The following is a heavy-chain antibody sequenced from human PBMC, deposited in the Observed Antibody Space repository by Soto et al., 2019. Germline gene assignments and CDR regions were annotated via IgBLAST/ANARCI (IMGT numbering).Heavy chain of an antibody. CDR3: AKAKDSSSWYPVYFQH. D-gene: IGHD6-13*01. CDR1: GFTFSSYA. V-gene: IGHV3-23*01. Sequence: GGSLRLSCAASGFTFSSYAMSWVRQAPGRGLERVSAISGSGISTYYADSVKGRLTISRDNSKYTLYLQMNSLRAEDTAVYYCAKAKDSSSWYPVYFQHWGQGTLVTVSS. CDR2: ISGSGIST. J-gene: IGHJ1*01.